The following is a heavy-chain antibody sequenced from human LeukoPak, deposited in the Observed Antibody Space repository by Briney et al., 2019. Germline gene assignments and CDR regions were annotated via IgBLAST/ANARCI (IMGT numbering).Heavy chain of an antibody. D-gene: IGHD4-23*01. CDR3: AKDRWELDS. CDR1: GFTFSSYA. J-gene: IGHJ4*02. Sequence: PGRSLRLSCAASGFTFSSYAMSWVRQAPGKGLEWISAISGSGGSAYYAGSVKGRFTISRDNSKNTLYLQMNSLRAEDTAVYYCAKDRWELDSWGQGTLVTVSS. CDR2: ISGSGGSA. V-gene: IGHV3-23*01.